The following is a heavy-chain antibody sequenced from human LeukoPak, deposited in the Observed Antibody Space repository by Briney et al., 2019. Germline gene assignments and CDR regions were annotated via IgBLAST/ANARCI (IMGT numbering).Heavy chain of an antibody. CDR3: ARRSSIAPRLFDY. Sequence: GESLKISCKGSGYNFTDYWIDWVRQMPGKGLEWMGIIYPGDSDTRYSPSFQGQVTFSADESISTAYLQWSSLKASDTAIYYCARRSSIAPRLFDYWGQGTLVTVSS. D-gene: IGHD6-6*01. V-gene: IGHV5-51*01. J-gene: IGHJ4*02. CDR1: GYNFTDYW. CDR2: IYPGDSDT.